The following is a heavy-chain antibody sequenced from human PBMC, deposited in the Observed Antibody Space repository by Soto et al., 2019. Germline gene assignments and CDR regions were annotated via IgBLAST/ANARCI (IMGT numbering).Heavy chain of an antibody. D-gene: IGHD3-22*01. CDR1: GGSFSSGGYY. CDR3: ARDDSNYYYGMDV. CDR2: IYYSGGT. Sequence: QVQLQESGPGLVKPSQTLSLTCTVSGGSFSSGGYYWSWIRQHPGKVLEGIGYIYYSGGTYYNPSLKSRVTISVDTSKNQFSLKLSSVTAADTAVYDCARDDSNYYYGMDVWGQGTTVTVSS. J-gene: IGHJ6*02. V-gene: IGHV4-31*03.